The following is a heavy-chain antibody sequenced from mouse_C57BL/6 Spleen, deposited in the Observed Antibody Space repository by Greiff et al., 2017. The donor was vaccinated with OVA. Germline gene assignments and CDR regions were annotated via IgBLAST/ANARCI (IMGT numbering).Heavy chain of an antibody. V-gene: IGHV5-17*01. D-gene: IGHD2-4*01. J-gene: IGHJ3*01. CDR2: ISSGSSTI. Sequence: EVMLVESGGGLVKPGGSLKLSCAASGFTFSDYGMHWVRQAPEKGLEWVAYISSGSSTIYYADTVKGRFTISRDNAKNTRFLQMTSLRSEDTAMYYCSIYYDYDGLAYWSQGTLVTVSA. CDR3: SIYYDYDGLAY. CDR1: GFTFSDYG.